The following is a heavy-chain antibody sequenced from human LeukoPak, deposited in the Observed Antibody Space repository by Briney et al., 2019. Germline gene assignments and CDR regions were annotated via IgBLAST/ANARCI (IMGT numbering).Heavy chain of an antibody. V-gene: IGHV4-61*02. J-gene: IGHJ4*02. CDR2: ICTSGST. D-gene: IGHD4-23*01. Sequence: PSETLSLTCTVSGGSISSGSYYWSWIRQPAGKGLEWIGRICTSGSTNYNPSLKSRVTISVDTSKNQFSLKLSSVTAADTAVYYCARDDYGGTSYYFDYWGQGTLVTVSS. CDR3: ARDDYGGTSYYFDY. CDR1: GGSISSGSYY.